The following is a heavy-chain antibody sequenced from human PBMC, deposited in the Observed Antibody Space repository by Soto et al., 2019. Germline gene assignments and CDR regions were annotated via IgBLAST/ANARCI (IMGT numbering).Heavy chain of an antibody. CDR3: TRHSGDSD. V-gene: IGHV4-61*07. Sequence: GKGLEWIGYIYYSESTNYNPSLKSRVTMSVDASMNQFSLKLSSVTAAYTAVYYCTRHSGDSDWGLRTLVTVSS. CDR2: IYYSEST. D-gene: IGHD4-17*01. J-gene: IGHJ4*02.